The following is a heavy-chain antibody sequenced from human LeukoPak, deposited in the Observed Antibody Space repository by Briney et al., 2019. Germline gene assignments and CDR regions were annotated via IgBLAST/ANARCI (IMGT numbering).Heavy chain of an antibody. V-gene: IGHV3-48*03. J-gene: IGHJ3*02. D-gene: IGHD5-24*01. Sequence: GGSLRLSCAVSGFTFDNYEMNWVRQAPGKGLEWISYISSSGSTIYYTDSVKGRFTISRDNAKSSLYLQMNSLGVEDTAVYYCVIDHGGLEMSVFDIWGQGTMVTVSS. CDR1: GFTFDNYE. CDR2: ISSSGSTI. CDR3: VIDHGGLEMSVFDI.